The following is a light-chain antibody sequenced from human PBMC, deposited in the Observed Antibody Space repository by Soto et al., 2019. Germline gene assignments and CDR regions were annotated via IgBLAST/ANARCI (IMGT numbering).Light chain of an antibody. J-gene: IGKJ1*01. V-gene: IGKV3-15*01. CDR2: GAS. Sequence: EIVMTQSRATLSVSPGERATLSCRASQSVSNNLAWYQKKPGQAPRLLIYGASTRATGIPARFSGSGSGTEFTLTISSLQSEDFAFYYCQQYNNWWTFGQGTRVDFK. CDR3: QQYNNWWT. CDR1: QSVSNN.